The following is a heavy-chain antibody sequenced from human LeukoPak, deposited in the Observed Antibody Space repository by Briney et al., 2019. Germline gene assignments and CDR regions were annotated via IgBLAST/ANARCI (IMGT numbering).Heavy chain of an antibody. Sequence: GGSLRLSCAASGFTFSSYWMSWVRQAPGKGLEWVANIKQDGSEKYYVDSVKGRFTISRDNAKNSLYLQMNSLRAEDTAVYYCAREISMVRGVNGYWGQGTLVTVSS. CDR3: AREISMVRGVNGY. J-gene: IGHJ4*02. D-gene: IGHD3-10*01. CDR1: GFTFSSYW. CDR2: IKQDGSEK. V-gene: IGHV3-7*01.